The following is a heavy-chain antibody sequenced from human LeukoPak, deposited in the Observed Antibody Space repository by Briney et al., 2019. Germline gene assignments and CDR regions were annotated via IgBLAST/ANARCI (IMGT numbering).Heavy chain of an antibody. V-gene: IGHV3-48*01. CDR1: GFTFSSYS. J-gene: IGHJ4*02. Sequence: GGSLRLSCAASGFTFSSYSMNWVRQAPGKGLEWVSYISSSSSTIYYADSVKGRFTISRDNAKNSLYLQMNSLRAEDTAVYYCARSPDRQWELSPSGDYWGQGTLVTVSS. CDR2: ISSSSSTI. CDR3: ARSPDRQWELSPSGDY. D-gene: IGHD1-26*01.